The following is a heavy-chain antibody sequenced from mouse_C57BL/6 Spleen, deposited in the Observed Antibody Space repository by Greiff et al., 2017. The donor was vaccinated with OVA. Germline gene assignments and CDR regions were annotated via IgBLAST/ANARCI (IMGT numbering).Heavy chain of an antibody. V-gene: IGHV1-82*01. CDR2: IYPGDGDT. J-gene: IGHJ1*03. CDR1: GYAFSSSW. CDR3: ASPPLGRDWYFDV. D-gene: IGHD4-1*01. Sequence: VMLVESGPELVKPEASVKISCKASGYAFSSSWMNWVKQRPGKGLEWIGRIYPGDGDTNYNGQLKGKATLTADKSSSTAYMQLSSLTSEDSAVYFCASPPLGRDWYFDVWGTGTTVTVSS.